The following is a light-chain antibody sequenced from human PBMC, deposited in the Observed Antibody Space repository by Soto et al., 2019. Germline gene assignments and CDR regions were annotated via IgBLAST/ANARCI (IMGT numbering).Light chain of an antibody. CDR3: RQYDNPALT. V-gene: IGKV1-33*01. J-gene: IGKJ4*01. CDR1: QDISNY. Sequence: DIQMTQSPSSLSASVGDRVTITCQASQDISNYLNWYQQKPGKAPKLLIYDASNLETGVPSRFSGSGSGTDFTFTISSLQPEDIATYYCRQYDNPALTFGGGTKVEIK. CDR2: DAS.